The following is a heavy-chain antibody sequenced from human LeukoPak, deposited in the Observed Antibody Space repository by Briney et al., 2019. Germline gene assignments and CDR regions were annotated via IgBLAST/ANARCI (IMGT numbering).Heavy chain of an antibody. CDR2: ISWNTANT. V-gene: IGHV3-9*01. CDR1: GFRFADYA. CDR3: TKAPGVTTGWFDP. J-gene: IGHJ5*02. D-gene: IGHD4-17*01. Sequence: GRSLRLSCAASGFRFADYAMHWVRQAPGKGLGWVSGISWNTANTGYADSVKGRFTISRDNARNSLYLQMNSLRVEDTAFYYCTKAPGVTTGWFDPWGQGTLVTVSS.